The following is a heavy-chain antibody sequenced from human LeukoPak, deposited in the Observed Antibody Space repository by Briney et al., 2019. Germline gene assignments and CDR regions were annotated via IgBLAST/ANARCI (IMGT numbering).Heavy chain of an antibody. D-gene: IGHD3-3*01. CDR2: INHSGST. V-gene: IGHV4-34*01. CDR3: ARCTYYDFWSAKKIGFDP. J-gene: IGHJ5*02. Sequence: SETLSLTCAVYGGSFSGYYWSWIRQPPGKGLEWIGEINHSGSTNYNPSLKSRVTISVDTSKNQFSLKLSSVTAADTAVYYCARCTYYDFWSAKKIGFDPWXXGTLVTVSS. CDR1: GGSFSGYY.